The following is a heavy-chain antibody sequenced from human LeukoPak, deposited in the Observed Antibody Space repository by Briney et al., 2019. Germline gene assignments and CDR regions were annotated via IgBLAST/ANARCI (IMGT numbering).Heavy chain of an antibody. V-gene: IGHV3-23*01. CDR3: AKGGSGSYYNAWFDP. J-gene: IGHJ5*02. CDR2: ISGSGAST. Sequence: GGSLRLSCAASGFTFSSYTMNWVRQAQGKGLEWVSAISGSGASTYYADPVKGRFTISRDNSKNTLYLQMNSLRAEDTATYYCAKGGSGSYYNAWFDPWGQGTLVTVSS. D-gene: IGHD3-10*01. CDR1: GFTFSSYT.